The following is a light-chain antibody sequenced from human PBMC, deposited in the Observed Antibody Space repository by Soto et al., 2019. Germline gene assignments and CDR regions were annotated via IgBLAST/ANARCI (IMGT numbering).Light chain of an antibody. V-gene: IGKV3-15*01. J-gene: IGKJ5*01. CDR3: QQYDNWSIT. Sequence: EIVMTQSPVTLSVSPGERATLSCRASQSIGSNVAWYQQKPGQAPRVLISAASTRATGIPARFSGSGSGTEFTLTISSLQSEDFAVYYCQQYDNWSITFGQGTRLEIK. CDR2: AAS. CDR1: QSIGSN.